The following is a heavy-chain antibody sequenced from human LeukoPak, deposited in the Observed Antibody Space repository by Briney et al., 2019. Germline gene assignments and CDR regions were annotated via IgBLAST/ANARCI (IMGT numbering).Heavy chain of an antibody. J-gene: IGHJ3*02. CDR2: IIPIFGTA. CDR3: ARVNYYDSSGYQPFAFDI. Sequence: SVKVSCKASGGTFSSYAISWVRQAPGQGLEWMGGIIPIFGTANYAQKFQGRVTITADESTSTAYMELSSLRSEDTAVYYCARVNYYDSSGYQPFAFDIWGQGTMVTVSS. V-gene: IGHV1-69*01. D-gene: IGHD3-22*01. CDR1: GGTFSSYA.